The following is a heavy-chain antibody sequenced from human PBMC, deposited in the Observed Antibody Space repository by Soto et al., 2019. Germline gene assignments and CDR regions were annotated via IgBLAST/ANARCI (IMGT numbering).Heavy chain of an antibody. CDR3: VRALRHTAMVYPWFDP. V-gene: IGHV4-31*03. CDR1: GASVSTGAYY. D-gene: IGHD5-18*01. CDR2: VYESGYT. J-gene: IGHJ5*02. Sequence: TLSLTCTVSGASVSTGAYYWGWVRQRPGRGLEWIGYVYESGYTYYNMSLKSRLTISLDRSNNQFSLGLTSVTAADTAVYYCVRALRHTAMVYPWFDPWGQCTVVTVSS.